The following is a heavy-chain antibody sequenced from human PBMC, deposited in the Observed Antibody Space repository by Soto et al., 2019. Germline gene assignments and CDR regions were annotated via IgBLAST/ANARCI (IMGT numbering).Heavy chain of an antibody. Sequence: QLQLQESGPGLVKPSETLSLTCTVSGGSISSSSYYWGWIRQPPGKGLEWIGSIYYSGSTYYNPSLKSRVTISVDTSKNQFSLKLSSVTAADTAVYYCARPSSSGYSATLGGSFDYWGQGTLVTVSS. CDR2: IYYSGST. CDR1: GGSISSSSYY. D-gene: IGHD2-15*01. V-gene: IGHV4-39*01. CDR3: ARPSSSGYSATLGGSFDY. J-gene: IGHJ4*02.